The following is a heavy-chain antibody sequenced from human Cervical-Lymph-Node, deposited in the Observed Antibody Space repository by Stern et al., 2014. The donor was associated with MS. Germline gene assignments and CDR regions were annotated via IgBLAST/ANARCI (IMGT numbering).Heavy chain of an antibody. J-gene: IGHJ6*02. V-gene: IGHV1-69*06. Sequence: DQLVESGAELKKPGSSVKVSCKASGGTFSSYGISWVRQAPGQGLEWMGGIIPLFGTANYARRFQGRVTMTADISTSTAYMELSSLRSEDTAVYYCARDGDFGSNYGMDVWGQGTTVTVAS. CDR2: IIPLFGTA. CDR3: ARDGDFGSNYGMDV. D-gene: IGHD2-21*02. CDR1: GGTFSSYG.